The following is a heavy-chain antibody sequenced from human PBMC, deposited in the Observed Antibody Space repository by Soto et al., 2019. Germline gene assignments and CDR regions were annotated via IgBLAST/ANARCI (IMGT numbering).Heavy chain of an antibody. J-gene: IGHJ4*02. V-gene: IGHV4-59*01. CDR3: ARLSLYDSSGYFNENLGPDFDY. Sequence: SETLSLTCTVSGGSISSYSWSWIRQPPGKGLEWIGYIYYSGSTNYNPSLKSRVTISVDTSKNQFSLKLSSVTAADTAVYYCARLSLYDSSGYFNENLGPDFDYWGQGTLVTVSS. CDR2: IYYSGST. CDR1: GGSISSYS. D-gene: IGHD3-22*01.